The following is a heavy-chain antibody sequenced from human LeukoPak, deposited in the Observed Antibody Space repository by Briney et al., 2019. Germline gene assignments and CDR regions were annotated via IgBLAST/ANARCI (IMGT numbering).Heavy chain of an antibody. CDR3: ARGTVAPNWFDP. Sequence: GGSLRLSCAASGFTFSSYNMNWVRQAPGKGLEWVSSISPTSTYISYADSMKGRFTISRDNAKDSLYLQMNSLRADDTAVYYCARGTVAPNWFDPWGQGTPVTVSS. J-gene: IGHJ5*02. CDR1: GFTFSSYN. D-gene: IGHD6-19*01. V-gene: IGHV3-21*01. CDR2: ISPTSTYI.